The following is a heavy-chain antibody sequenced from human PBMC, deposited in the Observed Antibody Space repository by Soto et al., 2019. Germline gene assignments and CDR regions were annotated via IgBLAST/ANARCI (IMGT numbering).Heavy chain of an antibody. CDR3: ARDTHGDYNYYYYYYMDV. V-gene: IGHV3-66*01. D-gene: IGHD4-17*01. J-gene: IGHJ6*03. Sequence: EVQLVESGEGLVQPGGSLRLSCAASGFTVSSNYMSWVRQAPGKGLEWVSVIYSGGSTYYADSVKGRFTMSRDNSKNTLYLQMNSLRAEDTAVYYCARDTHGDYNYYYYYYMDVWGKGTTVTVSS. CDR1: GFTVSSNY. CDR2: IYSGGST.